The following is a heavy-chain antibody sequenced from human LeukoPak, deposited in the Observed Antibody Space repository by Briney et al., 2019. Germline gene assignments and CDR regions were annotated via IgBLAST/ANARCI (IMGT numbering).Heavy chain of an antibody. V-gene: IGHV1-18*04. J-gene: IGHJ4*02. CDR2: ISAYNGNT. D-gene: IGHD2-2*01. CDR3: ARWSDIVVVPAAIGPDFDY. CDR1: GYTFTSYG. Sequence: ASVKVSCKASGYTFTSYGISWVRQAPGQGLEWMGWISAYNGNTNYAQKLQGRVTMTTDTSTSTAYMELRSPRSDDTAVYYCARWSDIVVVPAAIGPDFDYWGQGTLVTVSS.